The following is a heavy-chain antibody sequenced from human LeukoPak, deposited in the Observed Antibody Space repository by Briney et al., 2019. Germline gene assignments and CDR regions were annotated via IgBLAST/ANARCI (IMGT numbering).Heavy chain of an antibody. J-gene: IGHJ4*02. CDR1: GGSISSSNW. CDR2: IYHSGST. CDR3: ARVSNYYDSSGYYYLPDY. V-gene: IGHV4-4*02. Sequence: SGTLSLTCAVSGGSISSSNWWSWVRQPPGKGLEWVGEIYHSGSTNYNPSLKSRVTISVDKSKNQFSLKLSSVTAADTAVYYCARVSNYYDSSGYYYLPDYWGQGTLVTVSS. D-gene: IGHD3-22*01.